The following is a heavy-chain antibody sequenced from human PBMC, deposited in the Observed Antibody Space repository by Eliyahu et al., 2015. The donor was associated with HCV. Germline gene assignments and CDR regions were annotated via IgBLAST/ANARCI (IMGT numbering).Heavy chain of an antibody. J-gene: IGHJ6*02. Sequence: QLQLQESGPGLVKPSEALSLTCTVSGGSISSXSYXWGWIRQPPGKGLEWXGSIYXSGSTYYNPSLKSRVTISVDTSKNQFXLKLSSVTAADTAVYYCARHPKFRGAHYDSSGNYYYYGMDVWGQGTTVTVSS. D-gene: IGHD3-22*01. CDR1: GGSISSXSYX. CDR2: IYXSGST. CDR3: ARHPKFRGAHYDSSGNYYYYGMDV. V-gene: IGHV4-39*01.